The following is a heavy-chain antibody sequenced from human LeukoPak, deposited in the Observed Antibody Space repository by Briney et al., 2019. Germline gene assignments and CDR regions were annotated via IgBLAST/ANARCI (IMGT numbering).Heavy chain of an antibody. CDR3: ARDRSGRSPYSIDY. Sequence: GGSLRLSFAASGFTFSSYWMTWVRQAPGKGLEWVANIKQDGSEIYYVDSVKGRFTISRDNGKNSLYLQMNSLRAEDTAVYYCARDRSGRSPYSIDYWGQGTLVIVSS. CDR2: IKQDGSEI. D-gene: IGHD1-26*01. CDR1: GFTFSSYW. J-gene: IGHJ4*02. V-gene: IGHV3-7*03.